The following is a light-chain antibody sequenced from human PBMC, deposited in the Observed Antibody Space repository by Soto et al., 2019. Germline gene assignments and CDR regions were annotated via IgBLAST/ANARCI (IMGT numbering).Light chain of an antibody. CDR1: QGISSY. CDR2: AAS. J-gene: IGKJ5*01. V-gene: IGKV1-9*01. CDR3: QQRHSYPIT. Sequence: IQLTQSPSSLSASVGDRVTITCRASQGISSYLVWYQQKPGRAPKLLLSAASTLQSGVPSRFSGSGSGTDFTLTIASLQPEDFATYYCQQRHSYPITFGQGTRLETK.